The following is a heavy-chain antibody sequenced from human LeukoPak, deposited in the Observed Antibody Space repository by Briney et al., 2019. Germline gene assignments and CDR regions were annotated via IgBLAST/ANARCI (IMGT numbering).Heavy chain of an antibody. CDR2: ISGSGGST. D-gene: IGHD2-15*01. CDR3: ANGWSPDY. J-gene: IGHJ4*02. Sequence: SGGSLRLSCAASGFTFSSYAMSWVRQAPGKGLEWVSVISGSGGSTYYADSVKGRFTIFRDNSKNTLYLQMNSLRAEDTAVYHCANGWSPDYWGRGTLVTVSS. CDR1: GFTFSSYA. V-gene: IGHV3-23*01.